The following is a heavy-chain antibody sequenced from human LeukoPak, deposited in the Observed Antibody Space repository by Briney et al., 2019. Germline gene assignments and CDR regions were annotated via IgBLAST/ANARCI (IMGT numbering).Heavy chain of an antibody. CDR1: GYTFTSYD. CDR3: ARIRDGYNDAYDI. D-gene: IGHD5-24*01. CDR2: MNPNSGNT. Sequence: ASVKVSCKASGYTFTSYDINWVRQATGQGLEWMGWMNPNSGNTGYAQKFQGGVTITRNTSISTAYMELSSLRSEDTAVYYCARIRDGYNDAYDIWGQGTVVTVPS. V-gene: IGHV1-8*03. J-gene: IGHJ3*02.